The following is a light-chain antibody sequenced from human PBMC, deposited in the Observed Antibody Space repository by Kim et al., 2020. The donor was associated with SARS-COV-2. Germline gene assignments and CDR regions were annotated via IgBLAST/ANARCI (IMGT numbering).Light chain of an antibody. V-gene: IGLV2-14*04. CDR2: AVS. Sequence: SITSSYAGKSSDIGDYKYVSVYQQHPGKAPKLIISAVSDRPSGISNRFSGSKSGNTASLTISRLQAEDEADYYCSSYTRSGTLYVVFGGGTQLTVL. J-gene: IGLJ3*02. CDR1: SSDIGDYKY. CDR3: SSYTRSGTLYVV.